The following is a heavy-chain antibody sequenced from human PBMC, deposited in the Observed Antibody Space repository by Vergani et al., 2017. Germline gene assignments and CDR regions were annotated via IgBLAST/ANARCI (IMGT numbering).Heavy chain of an antibody. CDR1: GGTFNIYS. V-gene: IGHV1-69*12. CDR3: ARHRTAENLPRPLSYFCGLYV. D-gene: IGHD7-27*01. CDR2: ITPFFRTA. J-gene: IGHJ6*01. Sequence: QVQLVQSGAEVKKPGSSVKVSCKASGGTFNIYSVSWLRQAPGQGPEWMGGITPFFRTAHYAQKFQGRVTITADESATTVYVELSSLRSEDTAVYYCARHRTAENLPRPLSYFCGLYVLWGGTTVAVSS.